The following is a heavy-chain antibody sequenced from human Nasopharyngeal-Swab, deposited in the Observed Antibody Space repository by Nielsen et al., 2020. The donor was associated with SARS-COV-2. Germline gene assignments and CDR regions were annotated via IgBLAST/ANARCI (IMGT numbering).Heavy chain of an antibody. V-gene: IGHV3-23*01. CDR2: ISGSGDST. D-gene: IGHD5-12*01. Sequence: GGSLRLSCPASGFTFSSYALSWVRQAPGEGLEWVSAISGSGDSTYYTDSVRGRFTISRDNSKNTLTLQMNSLRVEDTAIYYCAKDRDSGDDSEEYYHYYGMDVWGQGTTVTVSS. CDR3: AKDRDSGDDSEEYYHYYGMDV. CDR1: GFTFSSYA. J-gene: IGHJ6*02.